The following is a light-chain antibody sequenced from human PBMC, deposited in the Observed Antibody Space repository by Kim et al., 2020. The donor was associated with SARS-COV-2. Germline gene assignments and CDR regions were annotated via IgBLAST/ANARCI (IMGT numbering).Light chain of an antibody. V-gene: IGKV4-1*01. CDR2: WAS. Sequence: RTTINCKSRQSVLYSSNNKNYLAWYQQKPGQTPKLLINWASTRESGVPARFSGSGSGTDFTLTISSLQAEDVAVYYCQQYYSTPPTFGQGTKLEI. CDR3: QQYYSTPPT. J-gene: IGKJ2*01. CDR1: QSVLYSSNNKNY.